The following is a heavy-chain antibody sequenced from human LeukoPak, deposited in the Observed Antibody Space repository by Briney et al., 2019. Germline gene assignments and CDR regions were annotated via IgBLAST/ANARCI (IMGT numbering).Heavy chain of an antibody. CDR3: AKDYDFWSGGGHDYYMDV. CDR1: GFTFSSYG. J-gene: IGHJ6*03. CDR2: IRYDGSNK. D-gene: IGHD3-3*01. V-gene: IGHV3-30*02. Sequence: GGSLRLSCAASGFTFSSYGMHWVRQAPGKGLEWVAFIRYDGSNKYYADSVKGRFTISRDNSKNTLYLQMNSLRAEDTAVYYCAKDYDFWSGGGHDYYMDVWGKGTTVTVSS.